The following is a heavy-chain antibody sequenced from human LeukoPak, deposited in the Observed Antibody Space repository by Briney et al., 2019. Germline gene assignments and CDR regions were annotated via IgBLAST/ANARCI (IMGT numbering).Heavy chain of an antibody. D-gene: IGHD6-13*01. J-gene: IGHJ4*02. CDR1: GYSFTSYW. CDR3: ARLPGIAAAGSHFDY. V-gene: IGHV5-51*01. CDR2: IYPGDSDT. Sequence: GESLKISCKGSGYSFTSYWIGWVRQMPGKGLEWMGIIYPGDSDTRYSPSFQGQVTISADKSISTAYLQWSSLKASDTAMYYCARLPGIAAAGSHFDYWGQGTLVTISS.